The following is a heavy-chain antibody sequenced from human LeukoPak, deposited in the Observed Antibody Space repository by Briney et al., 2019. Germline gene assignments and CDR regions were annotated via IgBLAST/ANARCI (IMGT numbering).Heavy chain of an antibody. V-gene: IGHV3-48*03. CDR2: ISSSGSSI. CDR3: ARASRDRFQPLDY. CDR1: GFTFSSYE. Sequence: GGSLRLSCAASGFTFSSYEMNWVRQAPGKGLEWVSYISSSGSSIYYADSVKGRFTISRDNAKNSLYLQMNSLRAEDTAVYYCARASRDRFQPLDYWGQGTLVTVSS. D-gene: IGHD3-16*02. J-gene: IGHJ4*02.